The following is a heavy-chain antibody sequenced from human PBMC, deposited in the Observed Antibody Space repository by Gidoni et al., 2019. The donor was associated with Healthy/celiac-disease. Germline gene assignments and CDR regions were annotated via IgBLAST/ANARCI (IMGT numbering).Heavy chain of an antibody. V-gene: IGHV4-59*01. CDR1: GGSISSYY. CDR3: ARDRPLGGFGVGVGMDV. CDR2: IYYSGST. Sequence: QVQLQESGPGLVKPSETLSLTCTVSGGSISSYYWSWIRQPPGKGLEWIGYIYYSGSTNYNPSLKSRVTISVDTSKNQFSLKLSSVTAADTAVYYCARDRPLGGFGVGVGMDVWGQGTTVTVSS. J-gene: IGHJ6*02. D-gene: IGHD3-3*01.